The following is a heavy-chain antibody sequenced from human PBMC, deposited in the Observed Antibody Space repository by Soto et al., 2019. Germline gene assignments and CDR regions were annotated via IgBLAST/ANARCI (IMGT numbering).Heavy chain of an antibody. V-gene: IGHV1-69*12. CDR2: IIPVFGTP. CDR3: ARGDATKIVVTTYYGMDV. Sequence: QVQLVQSGAEVKKPGSSVKVSCKASGGSLSNYGISWVRQAPGQGLEWMGAIIPVFGTPNYAQKFQDRVTITADASTNTVYMEVRSLTSEDTAVDYCARGDATKIVVTTYYGMDVWGQGTTVTVSS. J-gene: IGHJ6*02. D-gene: IGHD3-22*01. CDR1: GGSLSNYG.